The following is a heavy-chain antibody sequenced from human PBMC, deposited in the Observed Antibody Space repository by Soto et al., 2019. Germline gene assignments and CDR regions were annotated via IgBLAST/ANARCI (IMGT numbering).Heavy chain of an antibody. CDR2: IHHTGRT. CDR3: ARPEGGYGSGYSWFDP. D-gene: IGHD5-12*01. V-gene: IGHV4-39*01. Sequence: QLQLQESGPGLVKPSETLSLTCSVSGRSISEINSYWGWIRQTPGEGLEWIGTIHHTGRTYYNPSLKSRVTIALDTSKNQFSLKLSSVTAADTALYYWARPEGGYGSGYSWFDPWGQGTRVTVSS. J-gene: IGHJ5*02. CDR1: GRSISEINSY.